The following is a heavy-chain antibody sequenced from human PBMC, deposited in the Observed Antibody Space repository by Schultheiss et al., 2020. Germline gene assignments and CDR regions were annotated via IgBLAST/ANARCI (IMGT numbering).Heavy chain of an antibody. CDR1: GFTFASYG. D-gene: IGHD1-7*01. Sequence: GGSLRLSCAASGFTFASYGMSWVRQAPGKGLEWVSGIRGNGDDSTFYADSVKGRFTISRDNSKNTLYLQMNSLRVEDTAVYYCGRRGIGMGTTDYWGQGTLVTVSS. CDR2: IRGNGDDST. V-gene: IGHV3-23*01. CDR3: GRRGIGMGTTDY. J-gene: IGHJ4*02.